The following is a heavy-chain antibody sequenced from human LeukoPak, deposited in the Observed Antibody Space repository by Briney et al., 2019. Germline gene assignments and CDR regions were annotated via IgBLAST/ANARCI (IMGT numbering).Heavy chain of an antibody. D-gene: IGHD2-2*01. CDR3: ARDSGGYCSSTSCRRYWYFDL. CDR1: GGSISSGGYS. J-gene: IGHJ2*01. CDR2: TYHSGST. V-gene: IGHV4-30-2*01. Sequence: PSETLSLTCAVSGGSISSGGYSWSWIRQPPGKDLEWIGYTYHSGSTYYNPSLKSRVTISVGRSKNQFSLKLSSVTAADTAVYYCARDSGGYCSSTSCRRYWYFDLWGRGTLVTVSS.